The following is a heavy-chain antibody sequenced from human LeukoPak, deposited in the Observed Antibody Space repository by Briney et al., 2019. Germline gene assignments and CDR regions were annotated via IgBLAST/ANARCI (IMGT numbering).Heavy chain of an antibody. CDR2: ISSSSSYI. V-gene: IGHV3-21*01. J-gene: IGHJ4*02. Sequence: KPGGSLRLSCAASGFTFSSYSMNWVRQAPGKGLEWVSSISSSSSYIYYADSVKGRFTISRGNAKNSLYLQMNSLRAEDTAVYYCARDIYSSSTVDYWGQGTLVTVSS. D-gene: IGHD6-6*01. CDR3: ARDIYSSSTVDY. CDR1: GFTFSSYS.